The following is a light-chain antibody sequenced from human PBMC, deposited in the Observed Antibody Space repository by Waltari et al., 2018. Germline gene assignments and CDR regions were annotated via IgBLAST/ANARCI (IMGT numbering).Light chain of an antibody. Sequence: DISMTQSPSTLYASVADRVTITCRASQSISSWLAWYQQKPGKAPKLLIYKASSLESGVPSRFSGSGSGTEFTLTISSLQPDDFATYYCQQYNSYWTFGQGTKVEIK. CDR3: QQYNSYWT. CDR1: QSISSW. V-gene: IGKV1-5*03. J-gene: IGKJ1*01. CDR2: KAS.